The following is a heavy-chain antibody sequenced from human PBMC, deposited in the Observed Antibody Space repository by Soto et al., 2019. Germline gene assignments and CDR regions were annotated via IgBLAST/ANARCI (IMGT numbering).Heavy chain of an antibody. V-gene: IGHV4-30-4*01. CDR2: IYYTGST. CDR3: AKGGWALRIAVVPAAMYFES. Sequence: SETLSLTCTFSVGSISSGDYYCSWIRQPPGKGLEWIGYIYYTGSTYYNPSLKSRLTISIDRSKNHFSLNLTSATAADTAVYYCAKGGWALRIAVVPAAMYFESWGQGTLVIVSS. D-gene: IGHD2-2*01. J-gene: IGHJ4*02. CDR1: VGSISSGDYY.